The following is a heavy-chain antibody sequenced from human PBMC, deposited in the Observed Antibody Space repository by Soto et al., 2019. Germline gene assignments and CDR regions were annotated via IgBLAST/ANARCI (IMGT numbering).Heavy chain of an antibody. CDR3: ARWDY. J-gene: IGHJ4*02. CDR2: TSNTYST. Sequence: PGGSLRLSCAASGFTFSSYAMHWVRQAPGKGLEWVSTTSNTYSTYYADSVKGRFTISRDHSKNTLFLQMNSLRAEDTAVYYCARWDYWGQGTLVTVSS. CDR1: GFTFSSYA. V-gene: IGHV3-23*01.